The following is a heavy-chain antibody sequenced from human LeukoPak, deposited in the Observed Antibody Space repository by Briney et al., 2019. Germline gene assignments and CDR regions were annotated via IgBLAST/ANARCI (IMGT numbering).Heavy chain of an antibody. CDR3: AREMDCSSTSCYLRWFDP. CDR2: IIPIFGTA. CDR1: GGTFSSYA. J-gene: IGHJ5*02. V-gene: IGHV1-69*05. Sequence: SVKVSCKASGGTFSSYAISWMRQAPGQGLEWMGGIIPIFGTANYAQKFQGRVTITTDESTSTAYMELSSLRSEDTAVYYCAREMDCSSTSCYLRWFDPWGQGTLVTVSS. D-gene: IGHD2-2*01.